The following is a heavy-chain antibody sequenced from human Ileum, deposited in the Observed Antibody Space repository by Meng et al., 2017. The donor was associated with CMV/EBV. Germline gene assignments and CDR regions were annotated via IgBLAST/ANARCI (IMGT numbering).Heavy chain of an antibody. CDR3: AREQVGHDYKMFDY. CDR1: GYFVTGYY. Sequence: SGYFVTGYYIQWVRQAPGQGLEWMGLVNLGDGSTDYPQKFRGRVTMIRDTSTSTVYMELSSLTSDDTAVYYCAREQVGHDYKMFDYWGQGTLVTVSS. CDR2: VNLGDGST. D-gene: IGHD4/OR15-4a*01. J-gene: IGHJ4*02. V-gene: IGHV1-46*01.